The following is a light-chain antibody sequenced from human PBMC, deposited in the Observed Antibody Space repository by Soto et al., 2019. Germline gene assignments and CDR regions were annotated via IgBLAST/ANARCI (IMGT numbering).Light chain of an antibody. CDR2: DVS. CDR3: SSYTSSSTYV. CDR1: SSHVGGYNY. V-gene: IGLV2-14*01. Sequence: SALTQTASVSWTPGHAITIACTGTSSHVGGYNYVSWYQQYPGKAHRLVISDVSNRPSGVSNRFSGSKSGNSASLTISGLQAEDEADYYCSSYTSSSTYVFATGTKGPVL. J-gene: IGLJ1*01.